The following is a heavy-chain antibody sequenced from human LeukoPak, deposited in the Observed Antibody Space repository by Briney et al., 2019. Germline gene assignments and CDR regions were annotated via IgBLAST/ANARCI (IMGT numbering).Heavy chain of an antibody. CDR1: GGSISSGIYY. D-gene: IGHD3-16*01. V-gene: IGHV4-61*02. J-gene: IGHJ6*03. CDR2: IYTSGST. CDR3: AREVFTFGGIYIDV. Sequence: PSQTLSLTCTVSGGSISSGIYYGSWIRQPAGKGLEWIGRIYTSGSTNYNPSLKSRVTISVDTSKNQFSLKLSSVTAADTAVYYYAREVFTFGGIYIDVWGKGTTVTVSS.